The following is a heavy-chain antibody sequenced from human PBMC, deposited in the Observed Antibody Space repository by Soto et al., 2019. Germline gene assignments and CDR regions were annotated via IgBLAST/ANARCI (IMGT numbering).Heavy chain of an antibody. Sequence: GGSLRLSCAASGFMFSVYTMNWVRQAPGKGLEWISSINSDSSSIYHADSVKGRFTISRDNAKNSVDLQMNSLRDEDTAVYYCARPRRSAWSDTYFVYWGQGALVTVSS. CDR2: INSDSSSI. D-gene: IGHD6-19*01. V-gene: IGHV3-48*02. CDR3: ARPRRSAWSDTYFVY. J-gene: IGHJ4*02. CDR1: GFMFSVYT.